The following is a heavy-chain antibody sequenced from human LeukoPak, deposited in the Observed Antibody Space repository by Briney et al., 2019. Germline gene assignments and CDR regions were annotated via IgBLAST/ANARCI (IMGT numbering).Heavy chain of an antibody. CDR3: ARGRQYYYGSGRPRAPFDY. D-gene: IGHD3-10*01. CDR1: GGSFGGYY. V-gene: IGHV4-34*01. Sequence: KPSETLSLTCAVYGGSFGGYYWSWIRQPPGNGLEWIGEINHSGSTNYNPSLKSRVTISVDTSKNQFSLKLSSVTAADTAVYYCARGRQYYYGSGRPRAPFDYWGQGTLVTVSS. CDR2: INHSGST. J-gene: IGHJ4*02.